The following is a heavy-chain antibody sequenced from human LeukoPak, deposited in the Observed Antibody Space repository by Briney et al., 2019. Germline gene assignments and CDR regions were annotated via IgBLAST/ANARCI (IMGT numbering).Heavy chain of an antibody. J-gene: IGHJ4*02. CDR1: GFTFSSYW. D-gene: IGHD1/OR15-1a*01. CDR3: AREMAVSGTIFDN. V-gene: IGHV3-74*01. Sequence: GGSLRLSCAVSGFTFSSYWMNWVRQAPGKGLVWVSRIDSDGSSTSYADSVKGRFTISRDNAKNTLHLQMNSLRAEDTAVYYCAREMAVSGTIFDNWGQGTLVTVSS. CDR2: IDSDGSST.